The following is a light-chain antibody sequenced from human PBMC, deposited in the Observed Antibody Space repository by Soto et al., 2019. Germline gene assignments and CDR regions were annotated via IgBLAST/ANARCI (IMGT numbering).Light chain of an antibody. Sequence: QSVLTQPPSASGSPGQSVAISCTGTSSDVGGYNYVSWYQQHPGRAPKLLIYHVNTRPSGISNRFSGSKSGDTASLTISGLQAEDEAEYSCFSYSTSSSLYVFGSGTKVTVL. V-gene: IGLV2-14*03. J-gene: IGLJ1*01. CDR3: FSYSTSSSLYV. CDR1: SSDVGGYNY. CDR2: HVN.